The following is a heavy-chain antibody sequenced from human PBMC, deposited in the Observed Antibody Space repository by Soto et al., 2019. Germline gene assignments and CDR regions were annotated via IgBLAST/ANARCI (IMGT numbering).Heavy chain of an antibody. V-gene: IGHV1-69*13. CDR2: IIPIFGTA. CDR3: ARPAATQTYYYYYGMDV. D-gene: IGHD2-2*01. CDR1: GGTFSSYA. Sequence: ASVKFSCKASGGTFSSYAISWVRQAPGQGLEWMGGIIPIFGTANYAQKFQGRVTITADESTSTAYMELSSLRSEDTAVYYCARPAATQTYYYYYGMDVWGQGTTVTVSS. J-gene: IGHJ6*02.